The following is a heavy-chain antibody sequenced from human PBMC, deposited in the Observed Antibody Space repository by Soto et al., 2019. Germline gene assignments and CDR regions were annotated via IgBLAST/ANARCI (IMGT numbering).Heavy chain of an antibody. CDR1: GGSISSYY. CDR3: ARDQSGYCSSTSCYSWGYYGMDV. J-gene: IGHJ6*02. Sequence: PSETLSLTCTVSGGSISSYYWSWIRQPPGKGLEWIGYIYYSGSTNYNPSLKSRVTISVDTSKNQFSLKLSSVTAADTAVYYCARDQSGYCSSTSCYSWGYYGMDVWGQGTTVT. V-gene: IGHV4-59*01. D-gene: IGHD2-2*03. CDR2: IYYSGST.